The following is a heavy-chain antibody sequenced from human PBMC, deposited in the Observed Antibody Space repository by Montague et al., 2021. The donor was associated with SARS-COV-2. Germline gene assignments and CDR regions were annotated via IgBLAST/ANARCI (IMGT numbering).Heavy chain of an antibody. D-gene: IGHD6-19*01. CDR1: GASITSES. V-gene: IGHV4-59*01. J-gene: IGHJ3*01. Sequence: SETLSLTCSVSGASITSESWVWIRQTPGGGLQWIAYVYDTGITGYHPSLRRRTTIPVDTSKNQLSLHVRSMTAADTAVYFCASERSGSDVCDLWGQGTSVTVSS. CDR3: ASERSGSDVCDL. CDR2: VYDTGIT.